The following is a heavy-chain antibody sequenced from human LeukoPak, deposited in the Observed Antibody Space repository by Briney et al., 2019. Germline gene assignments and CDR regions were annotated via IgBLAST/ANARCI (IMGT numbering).Heavy chain of an antibody. CDR2: ISSSSSSI. CDR3: ARHSGWAFDY. J-gene: IGHJ4*02. CDR1: GFTFSSYA. D-gene: IGHD6-19*01. Sequence: PGGSLRLSCAASGFTFSSYAMSWVRQAPGKGLEWVSYISSSSSSIYYADSVKGRFTTSRDNAKNSLYLQMNSLRDDDTAVYYCARHSGWAFDYWGQGTLVTVSS. V-gene: IGHV3-48*02.